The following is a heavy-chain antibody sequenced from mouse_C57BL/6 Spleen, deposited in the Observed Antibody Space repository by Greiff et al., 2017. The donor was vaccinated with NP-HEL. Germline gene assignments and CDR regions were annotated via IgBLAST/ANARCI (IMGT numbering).Heavy chain of an antibody. CDR1: GFTFSSYA. CDR3: ARERPYYAMDY. Sequence: EVQRVESGGGLVKPGGSLKLSCAASGFTFSSYAMSWVRQTPEKRLEWVATISDGGSYTYYPDNVKGRFTISRDNAKNNLYLQMSHLKSEDTAMYYCARERPYYAMDYWGQGTSVTVSS. J-gene: IGHJ4*01. CDR2: ISDGGSYT. V-gene: IGHV5-4*01.